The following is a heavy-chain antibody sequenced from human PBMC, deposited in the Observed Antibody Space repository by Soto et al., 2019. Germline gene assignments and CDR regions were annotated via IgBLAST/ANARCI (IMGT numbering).Heavy chain of an antibody. CDR1: GGSISSSSYY. CDR3: ARHSSENWFDP. Sequence: SETLSLTCTVSGGSISSSSYYWGWLRQPPGKGLEWIGSIYYSGSTYYNPSLKSRVTISVDTSKNQFSLKLSSVTAADTAVYYCARHSSENWFDPWGQGTLVTVSS. V-gene: IGHV4-39*01. J-gene: IGHJ5*02. CDR2: IYYSGST.